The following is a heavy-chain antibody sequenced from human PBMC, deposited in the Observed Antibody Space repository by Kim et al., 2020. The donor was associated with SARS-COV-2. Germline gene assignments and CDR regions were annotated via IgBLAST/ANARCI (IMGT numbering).Heavy chain of an antibody. Sequence: ADAVKGRLTISRDHPKNTLYRQMNSLRAKDTAVYYCAKTDTMIVVVIFDYWGQGTQVTVSS. V-gene: IGHV3-23*01. J-gene: IGHJ4*02. CDR3: AKTDTMIVVVIFDY. D-gene: IGHD3-22*01.